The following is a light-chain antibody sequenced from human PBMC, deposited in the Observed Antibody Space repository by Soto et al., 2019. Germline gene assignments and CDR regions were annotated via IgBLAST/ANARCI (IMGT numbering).Light chain of an antibody. V-gene: IGKV1-27*01. CDR2: GAS. Sequence: DIQMTQSPSSLSASIGDRVTITCRASQGISTYLAWYQQKPGKVPYLLIYGASSLQSGVPSRFSGSGSGTDFSLTISSLQPEDVATYYCQQGYSIHALTFGGGTKVE. CDR3: QQGYSIHALT. CDR1: QGISTY. J-gene: IGKJ4*01.